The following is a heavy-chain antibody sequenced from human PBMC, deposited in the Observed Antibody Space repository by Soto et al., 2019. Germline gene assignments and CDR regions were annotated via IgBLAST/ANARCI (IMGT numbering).Heavy chain of an antibody. CDR3: AATTEIYTQAGYYVNYLGT. CDR1: GASFSSTPYF. J-gene: IGHJ4*02. CDR2: SYYGGMT. Sequence: PSETLSLTCSVSGASFSSTPYFWGWIRQPPGKGLEWIASSYYGGMTYYTPSLKSRVTISIDTSRSQFSLRLSSVTVADTAVYYDAATTEIYTQAGYYVNYLGTWGQGPLVTVYS. D-gene: IGHD3-22*01. V-gene: IGHV4-39*01.